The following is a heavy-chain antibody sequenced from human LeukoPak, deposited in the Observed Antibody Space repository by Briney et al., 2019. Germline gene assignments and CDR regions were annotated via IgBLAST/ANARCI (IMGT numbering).Heavy chain of an antibody. CDR2: IRYDGSNK. CDR1: GFTFSSYG. V-gene: IGHV3-30*02. D-gene: IGHD6-6*01. CDR3: AKDGRMSSSYYFDY. J-gene: IGHJ4*02. Sequence: GGSLRLSCAASGFTFSSYGMHWVRQAPGRGLEWVAFIRYDGSNKYYADSVKGRFTISRDNSKNTLYLQMNSLRAEDTAVYYCAKDGRMSSSYYFDYWGQGTLVTVSS.